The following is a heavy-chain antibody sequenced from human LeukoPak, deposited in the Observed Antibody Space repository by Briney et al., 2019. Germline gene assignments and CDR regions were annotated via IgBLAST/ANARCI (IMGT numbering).Heavy chain of an antibody. V-gene: IGHV3-23*01. Sequence: GGSLRLSCEASGFSFSIFAINWVRQAPGKGLEWVALIIGNSKMIEYADSVKGRFTISRDNSRNTVYLQMNSLRVEDTAVYYCVKDRIPDGYYSVDYWGQGTTVTVSS. D-gene: IGHD3-3*01. CDR1: GFSFSIFA. CDR3: VKDRIPDGYYSVDY. J-gene: IGHJ4*03. CDR2: IIGNSKMI.